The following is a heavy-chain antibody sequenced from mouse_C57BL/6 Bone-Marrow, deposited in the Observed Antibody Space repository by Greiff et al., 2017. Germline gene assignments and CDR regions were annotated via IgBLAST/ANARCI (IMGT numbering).Heavy chain of an antibody. CDR2: IDPENGDT. CDR1: GFNIKDDY. D-gene: IGHD2-12*01. J-gene: IGHJ2*01. Sequence: DVQLQESGAELVRPGASVKLSCTASGFNIKDDYMHWVKQRPEQGLEWIGWIDPENGDTEYASKFQGKATITADTSSNTAYLQLSSLTSEDTAVYYCTTTLRRGPDWGQGTTLTVSS. CDR3: TTTLRRGPD. V-gene: IGHV14-4*01.